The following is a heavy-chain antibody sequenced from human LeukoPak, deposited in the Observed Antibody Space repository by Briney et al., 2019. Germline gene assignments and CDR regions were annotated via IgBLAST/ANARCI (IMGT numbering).Heavy chain of an antibody. CDR2: ISGSGGST. Sequence: GGSLRLSCAASGFTFSSYAMSWVRQAPGKGLEWVSAISGSGGSTYYADSVKGRFTISRDNSKNTVYLQINSLRAEDTDVYYCARKRWLQGAFDYWGQGTLVTVSS. D-gene: IGHD5-24*01. V-gene: IGHV3-23*01. CDR3: ARKRWLQGAFDY. CDR1: GFTFSSYA. J-gene: IGHJ4*02.